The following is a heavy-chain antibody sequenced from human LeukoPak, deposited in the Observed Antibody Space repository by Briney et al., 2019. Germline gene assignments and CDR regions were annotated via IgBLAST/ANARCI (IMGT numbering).Heavy chain of an antibody. CDR2: INPSGGST. Sequence: ASVKVSCKASGYTFTSYYMHWVRQAPGQGLEWMGIINPSGGSTSYAQKFQGRVTITRDTSTSTVYMELSSLRSEDTAVYYCARDLGRLQFWFDPWGQGTLVTVSS. D-gene: IGHD5-24*01. J-gene: IGHJ5*02. V-gene: IGHV1-46*01. CDR1: GYTFTSYY. CDR3: ARDLGRLQFWFDP.